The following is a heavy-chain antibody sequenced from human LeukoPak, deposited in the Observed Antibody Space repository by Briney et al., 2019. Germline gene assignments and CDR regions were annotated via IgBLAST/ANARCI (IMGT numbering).Heavy chain of an antibody. V-gene: IGHV4-34*01. D-gene: IGHD3-10*01. J-gene: IGHJ4*02. Sequence: GSLRLSCAASGFTFSSYWMHWVRQPPGKGLEWIGEINHSGSTNYNPSLKSRVTISVDTSKNQFSLKLSSVTAADTAVYYCARIDYYGPGGYFDYWGQGTLVTVSS. CDR3: ARIDYYGPGGYFDY. CDR2: INHSGST. CDR1: GFTFSSYW.